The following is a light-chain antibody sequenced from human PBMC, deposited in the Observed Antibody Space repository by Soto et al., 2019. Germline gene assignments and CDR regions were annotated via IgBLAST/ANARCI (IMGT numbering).Light chain of an antibody. CDR2: KAS. Sequence: DIQMTQSSSTLSASLGDRVTITCRASQSISSWLAWYQQKPGKAPNLLIYKASSLQGGAPSRFSGSGSGTDFTLTISSLQPDDFATYYCQQYNTYSRTFGQGTKV. CDR1: QSISSW. J-gene: IGKJ1*01. CDR3: QQYNTYSRT. V-gene: IGKV1-5*03.